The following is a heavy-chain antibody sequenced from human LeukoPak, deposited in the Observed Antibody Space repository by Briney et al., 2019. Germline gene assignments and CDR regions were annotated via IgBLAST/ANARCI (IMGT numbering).Heavy chain of an antibody. CDR3: VRPLRMSTVAPIFDY. Sequence: SETLSLTCTVSGGSISSYNYYWGWIRQSPGKGLEWIGSISYTGSSYYNPSLKRRVTISLDTSSNRFSLKLKSMTAADTAIYYCVRPLRMSTVAPIFDYWGRGTQVTVSS. J-gene: IGHJ4*02. CDR1: GGSISSYNYY. CDR2: ISYTGSS. D-gene: IGHD5-24*01. V-gene: IGHV4-39*07.